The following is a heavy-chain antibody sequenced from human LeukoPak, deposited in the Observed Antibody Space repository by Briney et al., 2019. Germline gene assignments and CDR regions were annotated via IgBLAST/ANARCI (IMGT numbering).Heavy chain of an antibody. V-gene: IGHV3-7*03. CDR1: LFNFSSYW. J-gene: IGHJ4*02. D-gene: IGHD3-10*01. CDR3: ARGYGLYYFDY. Sequence: PGEALRHSCAVPLFNFSSYWMSWGHQAPGKGLEWVAHIKQDGREKYDVDSGEGRFTISRDNAKNSLYLQMNSLRAEDTAVYYCARGYGLYYFDYWGQGTLVTVSS. CDR2: IKQDGREK.